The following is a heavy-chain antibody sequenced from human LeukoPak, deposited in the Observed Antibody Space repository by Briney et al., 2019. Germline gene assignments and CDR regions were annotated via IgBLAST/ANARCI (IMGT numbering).Heavy chain of an antibody. Sequence: PGGSLRLSCAASGFTFSSYAMSWGRRAPGKGLEWVSAISGSDGSTYYADSVKGRFTISRDNSKNTPYLQMNSLRAEDTAVYYCAKVGFGSGWYHFDYWGQGTLVTVSS. CDR2: ISGSDGST. D-gene: IGHD6-19*01. CDR3: AKVGFGSGWYHFDY. V-gene: IGHV3-23*01. J-gene: IGHJ4*02. CDR1: GFTFSSYA.